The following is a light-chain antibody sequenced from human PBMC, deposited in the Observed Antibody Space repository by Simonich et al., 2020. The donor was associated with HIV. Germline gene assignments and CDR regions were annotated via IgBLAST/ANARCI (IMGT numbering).Light chain of an antibody. Sequence: DIQMTQSPSSVSASVGDRVTITCRASRGISTWLAWYQQKPGKAPKLLIYDASNLETGVPSRFSGSGSGTDFTFTISSLQPEDIATYYCQQYDNLPLTFGGGTKVEIK. V-gene: IGKV1-33*01. J-gene: IGKJ4*01. CDR3: QQYDNLPLT. CDR1: RGISTW. CDR2: DAS.